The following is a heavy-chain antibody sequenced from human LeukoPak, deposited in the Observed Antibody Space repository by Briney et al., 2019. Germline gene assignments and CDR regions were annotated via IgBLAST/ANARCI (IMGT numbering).Heavy chain of an antibody. CDR1: GFTFSSYT. D-gene: IGHD5-24*01. CDR3: AGGSRWLQLGPFDY. J-gene: IGHJ4*02. Sequence: GGSLRLSCAASGFTFSSYTMHWVRQAPGKGLEWVAVMSYDGSDNYYADSVKGRFTISRDNSRTTVYLQMNSLRAEDTAVYYCAGGSRWLQLGPFDYWGQGTLVTVSS. V-gene: IGHV3-30*01. CDR2: MSYDGSDN.